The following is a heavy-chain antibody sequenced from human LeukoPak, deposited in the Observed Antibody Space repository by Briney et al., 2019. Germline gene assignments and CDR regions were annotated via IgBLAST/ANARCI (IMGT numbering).Heavy chain of an antibody. CDR1: GGSFSGYY. J-gene: IGHJ4*02. CDR2: INHSGST. CDR3: AVSTELNIDY. D-gene: IGHD1-7*01. V-gene: IGHV4-34*01. Sequence: SETLSLTCAVYGGSFSGYYWSWIRQPPGKGLEWIGEINHSGSTNYNPSLKSRVTISVDTSKNQFSLKLSSVTAADTAVYYCAVSTELNIDYWGQGTLVTVSS.